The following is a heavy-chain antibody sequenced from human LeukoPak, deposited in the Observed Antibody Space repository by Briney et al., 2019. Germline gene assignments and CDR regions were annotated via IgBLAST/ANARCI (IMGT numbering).Heavy chain of an antibody. CDR1: GYTFGTHW. J-gene: IGHJ5*02. D-gene: IGHD2-15*01. CDR3: ARQEDDWFDP. CDR2: ISAYNGDT. V-gene: IGHV1-18*04. Sequence: ASVKVSCKPSGYTFGTHWMHWVRQAPGQGLEWMGWISAYNGDTNYAQNLQGRVTMTTDTSTSTAYMELRSLRSDDTAVYYCARQEDDWFDPWGQGTLVTVSS.